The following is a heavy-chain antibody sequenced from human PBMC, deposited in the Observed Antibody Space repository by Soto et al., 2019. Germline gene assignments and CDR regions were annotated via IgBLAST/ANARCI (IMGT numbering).Heavy chain of an antibody. Sequence: GESLKISCAASGFTVSSNYMSWVRQAPGKGLEWVSVIYSGGSTYYADSVKGRFTISRDNSKNTLYLQMNSLRAEDTAVYYCARAPGYFDYWGQGTLVTVSS. CDR1: GFTVSSNY. CDR2: IYSGGST. V-gene: IGHV3-53*01. J-gene: IGHJ4*02. CDR3: ARAPGYFDY.